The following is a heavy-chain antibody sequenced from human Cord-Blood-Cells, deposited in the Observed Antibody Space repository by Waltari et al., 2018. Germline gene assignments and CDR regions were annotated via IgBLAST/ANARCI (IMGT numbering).Heavy chain of an antibody. CDR3: ASYYNYFDY. J-gene: IGHJ4*02. V-gene: IGHV4-39*01. D-gene: IGHD3-10*01. CDR2: IYYSGST. Sequence: QLQLQESGPGLVKPSETLSLTCTVSGGSISSRSYYWGCIRQPPGKGLEWIGSIYYSGSTYYNPSLKSRATISVDTSKNQFSLKLSSVTAADTAVYYCASYYNYFDYWGQGTLVTVSS. CDR1: GGSISSRSYY.